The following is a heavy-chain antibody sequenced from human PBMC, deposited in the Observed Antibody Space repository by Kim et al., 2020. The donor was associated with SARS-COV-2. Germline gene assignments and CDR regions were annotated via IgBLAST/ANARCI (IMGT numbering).Heavy chain of an antibody. D-gene: IGHD6-13*01. CDR1: GDNVSSNSAA. J-gene: IGHJ4*02. CDR2: TYYRSKWYN. V-gene: IGHV6-1*01. Sequence: SQTLSLTCAISGDNVSSNSAACNWIRQSPSRFLEWLGRTYYRSKWYNDYAVSVKSRITINPDTSKNQFSLQLNSVTPEGTAVYYCTRGGDSSIWYGSGGCWGQGTLVTVSS. CDR3: TRGGDSSIWYGSGGC.